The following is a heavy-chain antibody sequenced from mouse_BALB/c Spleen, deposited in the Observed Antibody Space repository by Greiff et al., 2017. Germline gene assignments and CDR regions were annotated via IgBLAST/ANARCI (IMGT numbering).Heavy chain of an antibody. J-gene: IGHJ3*01. Sequence: VQLQQSGTVLARPGASVKMSCKASGYSFTSYWMHWVKQRPGQGLEWIGAIYPGNSDTSYNQKFKGKAKLTAVTSASTAYMELSSLTNEDSAVYYCTRGNYDYDAWFAYWGQGTLVTVSA. V-gene: IGHV1-5*01. CDR2: IYPGNSDT. CDR1: GYSFTSYW. CDR3: TRGNYDYDAWFAY. D-gene: IGHD2-4*01.